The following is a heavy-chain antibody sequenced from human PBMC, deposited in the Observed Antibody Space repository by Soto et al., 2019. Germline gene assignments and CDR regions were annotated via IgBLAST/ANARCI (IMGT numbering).Heavy chain of an antibody. V-gene: IGHV3-74*01. CDR1: GFTVNTHC. CDR3: ARGGAMGVDY. Sequence: GSLRLCCTASGFTVNTHCMHWVRQAPGKGLVWVSRIYFDGITTNYADSVKGRLTVSRDNAKNTVYLHVNTLRDEDTAAYYCARGGAMGVDYWGQGTLVTVSS. J-gene: IGHJ4*02. CDR2: IYFDGITT. D-gene: IGHD1-26*01.